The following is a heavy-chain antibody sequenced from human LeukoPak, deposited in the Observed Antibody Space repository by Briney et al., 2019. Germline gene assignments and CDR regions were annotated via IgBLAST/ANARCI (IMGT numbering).Heavy chain of an antibody. CDR3: ARDRYYYGSGSYYFLEDY. Sequence: ASVKVSCKASGYTFTSYGISWVRQAPGQGLEWMGWISAYNGNTNYAQKLKRRVTMTTDTSTSTAYMELRSLRSDDTAVYYCARDRYYYGSGSYYFLEDYWGQGTLVTVSS. D-gene: IGHD3-10*01. CDR1: GYTFTSYG. J-gene: IGHJ4*02. CDR2: ISAYNGNT. V-gene: IGHV1-18*04.